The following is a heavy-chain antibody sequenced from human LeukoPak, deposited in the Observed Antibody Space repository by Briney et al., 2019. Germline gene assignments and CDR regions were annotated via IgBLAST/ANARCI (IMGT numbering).Heavy chain of an antibody. CDR2: IYYSGST. Sequence: SETLSLTCTVSGGSISSSSYYWGWIRQPPGKGLEWIGSIYYSGSTYYNPSLKSRVTISVDTSKNQFSLKLSSVTAADTAVYYCARISRYCSSTSCFNWFDPWGQGTLVTVSS. CDR3: ARISRYCSSTSCFNWFDP. D-gene: IGHD2-2*01. J-gene: IGHJ5*02. V-gene: IGHV4-39*01. CDR1: GGSISSSSYY.